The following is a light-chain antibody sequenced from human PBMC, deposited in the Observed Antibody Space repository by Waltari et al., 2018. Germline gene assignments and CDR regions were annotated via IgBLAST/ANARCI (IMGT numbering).Light chain of an antibody. V-gene: IGKV2-30*01. Sequence: DVVMTQSPLSLSVALGQPASISCWSTQSLGSRDGDTYLHWFQQRPGQSPRRLIYKVANRDSGVPDRCSCSGSGTDFTLKISRVEAEDVGVYYCMQSTHWPLTFGGGTKVEIK. CDR3: MQSTHWPLT. CDR2: KVA. CDR1: QSLGSRDGDTY. J-gene: IGKJ4*01.